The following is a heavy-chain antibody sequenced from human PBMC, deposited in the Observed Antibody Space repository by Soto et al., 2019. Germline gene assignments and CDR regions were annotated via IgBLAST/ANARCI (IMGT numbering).Heavy chain of an antibody. CDR1: GFTFSSYW. CDR2: IKQDGSEK. CDR3: ARIQGDCSGGSCYYYYMDV. J-gene: IGHJ6*03. V-gene: IGHV3-7*01. Sequence: GSLRLSCAASGFTFSSYWMSWVRQAPGKGLEWVANIKQDGSEKYYVDSVKGRFTISRDNAKNSLYLQMNSLRAEDTAVYYCARIQGDCSGGSCYYYYMDVWGKGTTVTVSS. D-gene: IGHD2-15*01.